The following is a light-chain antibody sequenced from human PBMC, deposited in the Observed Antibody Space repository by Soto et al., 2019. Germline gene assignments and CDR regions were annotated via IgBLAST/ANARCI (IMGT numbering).Light chain of an antibody. V-gene: IGKV3-20*01. Sequence: EIVLTQSPGTLSLSPGEGATLSCMASQSVSNNYLAWYQQKPGQAPRLLIYGASSRATGIPDRFSGSGSGTDFTLSISRLEPEDFAVYYCQQYSSLWTFGQGTKVDIK. CDR3: QQYSSLWT. J-gene: IGKJ1*01. CDR2: GAS. CDR1: QSVSNNY.